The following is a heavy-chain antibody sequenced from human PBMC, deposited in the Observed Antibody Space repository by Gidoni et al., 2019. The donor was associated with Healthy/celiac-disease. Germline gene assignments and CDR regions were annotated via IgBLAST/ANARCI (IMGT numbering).Heavy chain of an antibody. Sequence: EVQLVESGGGLVQPGGSLRLSCAASGFTFSSSWMSWVRQAPGKGREWVANIKQDGREKYYVDSVKGRFTISRDNAKNSLYLQMNSLRAEDTAVYYCARDPWVATTWGDAFDIWGQGTMVTVFS. CDR3: ARDPWVATTWGDAFDI. CDR2: IKQDGREK. V-gene: IGHV3-7*01. D-gene: IGHD5-12*01. J-gene: IGHJ3*02. CDR1: GFTFSSSW.